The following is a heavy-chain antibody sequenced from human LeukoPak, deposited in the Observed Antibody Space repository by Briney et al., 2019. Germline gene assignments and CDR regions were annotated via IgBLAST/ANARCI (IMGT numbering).Heavy chain of an antibody. D-gene: IGHD1-7*01. CDR1: GVSISGYY. Sequence: PAETLSLTCSVSGVSISGYYWTWIRQPAGKGLVWIGRVYTSGSTHYNPSLKTRLTMSVDTSKNQFSLKLSSVTAADTAVYYCASLITGATTAFDIWGQGTMVTVSS. CDR2: VYTSGST. V-gene: IGHV4-4*07. CDR3: ASLITGATTAFDI. J-gene: IGHJ3*02.